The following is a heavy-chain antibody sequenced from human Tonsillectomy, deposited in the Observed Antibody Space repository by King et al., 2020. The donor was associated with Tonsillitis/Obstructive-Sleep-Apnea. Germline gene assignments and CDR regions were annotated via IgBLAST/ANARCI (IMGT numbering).Heavy chain of an antibody. V-gene: IGHV3-20*04. D-gene: IGHD2-2*01. CDR2: INWNGVST. Sequence: VQLVESGGGVVRPGGSLRLSCAASGFTFDDYGMSWFRQAPGKGLEWGSGINWNGVSTGYADSVKGRFTISRDNAKNSLYLQMNSLRAEDTALYYCARDPGYCSSTSCYGVDYWGQGTLVTVSS. CDR1: GFTFDDYG. J-gene: IGHJ4*02. CDR3: ARDPGYCSSTSCYGVDY.